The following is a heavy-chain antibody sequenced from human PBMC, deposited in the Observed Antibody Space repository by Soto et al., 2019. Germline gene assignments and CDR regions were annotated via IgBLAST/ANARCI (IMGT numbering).Heavy chain of an antibody. J-gene: IGHJ4*02. V-gene: IGHV1-18*01. CDR1: GYTSTSYG. Sequence: ASVKVSCKTSGYTSTSYGVSWVRQAPGQGLEWMGWVSAYDGHTKYVQKFQGRVTMTTDTSRSTAYMDLRSLRSDDTAVYYCATTSYYYENSGSPPIPYYFDYWGQGTLVTVSS. CDR2: VSAYDGHT. D-gene: IGHD3-22*01. CDR3: ATTSYYYENSGSPPIPYYFDY.